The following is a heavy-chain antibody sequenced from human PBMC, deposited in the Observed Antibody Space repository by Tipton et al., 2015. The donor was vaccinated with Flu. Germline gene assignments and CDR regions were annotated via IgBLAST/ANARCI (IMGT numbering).Heavy chain of an antibody. CDR2: IYYSGST. CDR1: GGSFSGYY. V-gene: IGHV4-59*01. Sequence: TLSLTCAVYGGSFSGYYWSWIRQPPGKGLEWIGYIYYSGSTNYNPSLKSRVTISVDTSKNQFSLKLSSVTAADTAVYYCARGEGGASFDYWGQGTLVTVSS. D-gene: IGHD3-16*01. J-gene: IGHJ4*02. CDR3: ARGEGGASFDY.